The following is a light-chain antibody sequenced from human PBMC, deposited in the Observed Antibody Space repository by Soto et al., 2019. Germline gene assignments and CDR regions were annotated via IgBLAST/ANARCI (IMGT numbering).Light chain of an antibody. CDR1: QSVSSY. CDR2: DAS. V-gene: IGKV3-11*01. J-gene: IGKJ1*01. CDR3: QQRSNWPWT. Sequence: EIVLTQSPATLSLSPGERATLSYRASQSVSSYLAWYQQKPGQAPRLLIYDASNRATGIPARFSGSGSGTDFTLTISSLEPEDFAVYYCQQRSNWPWTFGQGTKVDNK.